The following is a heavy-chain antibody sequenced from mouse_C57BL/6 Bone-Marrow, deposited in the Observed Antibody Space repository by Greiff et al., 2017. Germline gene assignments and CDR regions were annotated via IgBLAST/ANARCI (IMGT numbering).Heavy chain of an antibody. CDR1: GYTFTTYP. Sequence: QVQLKQSGAELVKPGASVKMSCKASGYTFTTYPIEWMKQNHGKSLEWIGNFHPYNDDTKYNEKFKGKATLTVEKSSSTVYLELSRLTSDDSAVYYCARRGYYGPNWYFDVWGTGTTVTVSS. CDR3: ARRGYYGPNWYFDV. V-gene: IGHV1-47*01. CDR2: FHPYNDDT. D-gene: IGHD1-1*01. J-gene: IGHJ1*03.